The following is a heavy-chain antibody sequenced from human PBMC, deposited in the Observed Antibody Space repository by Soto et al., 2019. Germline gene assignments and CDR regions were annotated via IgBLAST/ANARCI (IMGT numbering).Heavy chain of an antibody. Sequence: PGGSLRLSCAASGFFFNGFDMSWVRQAPGMGLEWVSTISANAGNINYAGSVRGRFSISRDSSKNSVDLQMNSLRVEDTAVYFCTKGSIPAVGRVFFESWGKGTLVTVSS. V-gene: IGHV3-23*01. CDR2: ISANAGNI. CDR3: TKGSIPAVGRVFFES. CDR1: GFFFNGFD. D-gene: IGHD6-13*01. J-gene: IGHJ4*02.